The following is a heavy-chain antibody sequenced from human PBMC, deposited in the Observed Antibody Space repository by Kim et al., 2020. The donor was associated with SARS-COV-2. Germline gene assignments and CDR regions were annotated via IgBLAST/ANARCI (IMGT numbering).Heavy chain of an antibody. D-gene: IGHD4-17*01. CDR1: GGSISSDDYY. Sequence: SETLSLTCTVSGGSISSDDYYWSWIRQPPGKGLEWIGYIYYSGSTYYNPSLKSRVTISVDTSKNQFSLKLSSVTAADTAVYYCARTPLTTHSFDYWGQGTLVTVSS. J-gene: IGHJ4*02. CDR2: IYYSGST. V-gene: IGHV4-30-4*01. CDR3: ARTPLTTHSFDY.